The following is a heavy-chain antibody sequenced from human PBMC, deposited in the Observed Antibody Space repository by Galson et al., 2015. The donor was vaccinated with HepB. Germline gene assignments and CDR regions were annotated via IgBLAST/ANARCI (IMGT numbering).Heavy chain of an antibody. D-gene: IGHD1/OR15-1a*01. CDR2: IYYNGDT. V-gene: IGHV4-30-2*01. Sequence: TLSLTCAVSGGSVSSGRNSWSWIRQPPGKGLEWIGYIYYNGDTYYNPSLKSRVTISVDRSKNQFSLKLNSVTAADTAVYYCAKASGTPIHHYYYGMDVWGQGTTVTVSS. CDR3: AKASGTPIHHYYYGMDV. J-gene: IGHJ6*02. CDR1: GGSVSSGRNS.